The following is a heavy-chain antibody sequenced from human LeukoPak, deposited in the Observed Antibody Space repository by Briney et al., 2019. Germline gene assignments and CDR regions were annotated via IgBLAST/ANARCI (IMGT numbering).Heavy chain of an antibody. CDR1: GFTFSSYW. Sequence: PGGSLRLSCAASGFTFSSYWMHWVRQAPGKGLVWVSRINTDGSSTSYADSVKGRFTISRDNAKNTLYLQMNSLRAEDTAVYYCARDANRGGGFDYWGQGTLVTVSS. J-gene: IGHJ4*02. CDR2: INTDGSST. V-gene: IGHV3-74*01. CDR3: ARDANRGGGFDY. D-gene: IGHD3-10*01.